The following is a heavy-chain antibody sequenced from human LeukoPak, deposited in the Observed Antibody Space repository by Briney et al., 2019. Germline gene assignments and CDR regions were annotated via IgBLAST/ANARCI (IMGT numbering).Heavy chain of an antibody. CDR3: AKGKQWLVLDY. J-gene: IGHJ4*02. D-gene: IGHD6-19*01. V-gene: IGHV3-23*01. CDR1: GFTFSNHA. CDR2: ISGSGGST. Sequence: GGSLRLSCAASGFTFSNHAMTWVRQAPGKGLEWVSAISGSGGSTYYADSVKGRFTISRDNSKNILYLQMNSLRVEDTAVYYCAKGKQWLVLDYWGQGTLVTVSS.